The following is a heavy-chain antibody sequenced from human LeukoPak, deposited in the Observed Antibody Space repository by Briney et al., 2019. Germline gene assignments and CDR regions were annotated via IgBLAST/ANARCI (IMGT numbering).Heavy chain of an antibody. Sequence: SGGSLRLSCAASGFTFSSYWMHWVRQAPGKGLVWVSRINTDGSSTSYADSVKGRFTISRDNAKNTLYLQMNSLRAEDTAVYYCARGILGYCSSTSCYYFDYWGQGTLVTVSS. CDR1: GFTFSSYW. V-gene: IGHV3-74*01. D-gene: IGHD2-2*01. CDR3: ARGILGYCSSTSCYYFDY. J-gene: IGHJ4*02. CDR2: INTDGSST.